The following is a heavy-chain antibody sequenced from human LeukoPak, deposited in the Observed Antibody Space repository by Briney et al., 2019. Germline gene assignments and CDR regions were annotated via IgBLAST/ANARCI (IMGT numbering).Heavy chain of an antibody. D-gene: IGHD3-22*01. Sequence: SETLSLTCTVSGGSISSYYWSWIRQPPGKGLEWIGYIYYSGSTHYNPSLKSRVTISVDTSKNQFSLKLSSVTAADTAVYYCARGGGYFLIDAFDIWGLGTMVTVSS. CDR3: ARGGGYFLIDAFDI. CDR2: IYYSGST. J-gene: IGHJ3*02. CDR1: GGSISSYY. V-gene: IGHV4-59*01.